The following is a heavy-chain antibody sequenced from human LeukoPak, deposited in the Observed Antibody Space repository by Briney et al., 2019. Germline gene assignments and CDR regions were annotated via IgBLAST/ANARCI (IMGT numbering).Heavy chain of an antibody. CDR3: ARGESLYDMDV. CDR1: EFNFRSYW. Sequence: GGSLRLSCAVSEFNFRSYWINWVRQAPGKGLEWVANIKQDGSEKYYVDSVKGRFTISRDNAKNSLYLQMNSLRAEDTAVYYCARGESLYDMDVWGQGTTVTVSS. J-gene: IGHJ6*02. CDR2: IKQDGSEK. V-gene: IGHV3-7*01.